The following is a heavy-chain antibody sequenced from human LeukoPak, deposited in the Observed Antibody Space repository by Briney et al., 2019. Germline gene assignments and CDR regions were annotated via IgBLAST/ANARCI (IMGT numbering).Heavy chain of an antibody. Sequence: GESLKISCKGSGYSFTSYWIGWARQMPGKGLEWMGIIYPGDSDTRYSPSFQGQVTISADKSISTAYLQWSSLKASDTAMYYCARPHHPGAASHVGGYYFDYWGQGTLVTVSS. D-gene: IGHD3-10*01. CDR3: ARPHHPGAASHVGGYYFDY. V-gene: IGHV5-51*01. CDR2: IYPGDSDT. CDR1: GYSFTSYW. J-gene: IGHJ4*02.